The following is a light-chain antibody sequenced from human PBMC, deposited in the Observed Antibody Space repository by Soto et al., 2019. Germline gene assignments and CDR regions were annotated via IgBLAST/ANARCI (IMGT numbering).Light chain of an antibody. J-gene: IGKJ1*01. CDR1: QSISSY. V-gene: IGKV1-39*01. Sequence: DIQMTQSPSSLSASVGDRVTITCRASQSISSYLNWYQQKPGKAPKLLIYAASSLQSGVPSRFSGSGSGTDFTLTISSLQPEDVATYYCQKYSKAPWTFGQGTKVDIK. CDR2: AAS. CDR3: QKYSKAPWT.